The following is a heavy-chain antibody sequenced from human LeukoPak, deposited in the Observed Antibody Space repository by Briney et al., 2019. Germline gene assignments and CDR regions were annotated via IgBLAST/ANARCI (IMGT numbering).Heavy chain of an antibody. CDR1: GYTFTGYY. D-gene: IGHD2-15*01. CDR2: INPNSDGT. Sequence: ASVKVSCKASGYTFTGYYMHWVRQAPGQGLEWMGWINPNSDGTNYAQKFQGRVTMTRDTSITTAYMELSRLRSDDTAVYYCARAGYCSGGSCYALDYWGQGTLVTVSS. V-gene: IGHV1-2*02. CDR3: ARAGYCSGGSCYALDY. J-gene: IGHJ4*02.